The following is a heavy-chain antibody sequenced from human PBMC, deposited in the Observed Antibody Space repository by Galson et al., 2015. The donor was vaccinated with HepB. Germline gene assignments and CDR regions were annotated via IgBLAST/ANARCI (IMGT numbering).Heavy chain of an antibody. CDR1: GGTFSSYY. D-gene: IGHD5-18*01. J-gene: IGHJ3*02. CDR2: INPSGGST. V-gene: IGHV1-46*01. CDR3: ARQRRGYSYGYPDAFDI. Sequence: SVKVSCKASGGTFSSYYMHWVRQAPGQGLEWMGIINPSGGSTSYAQKFQGRVTMTRDTSTSTVYMELSSLRSEDTAMYYCARQRRGYSYGYPDAFDIWGQGTMVTVSS.